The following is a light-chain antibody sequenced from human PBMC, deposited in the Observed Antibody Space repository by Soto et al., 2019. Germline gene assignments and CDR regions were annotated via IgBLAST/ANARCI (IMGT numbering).Light chain of an antibody. CDR3: SSYSTSATAYV. V-gene: IGLV2-14*01. Sequence: QSALTQPASVSGSPGQSITISCTGSSSDVDNGYNSVSWYQQHPGKAPKLMIYEVRNRPSGVSNRFSGSTSGNTASLTISGLQAEDEADYYCSSYSTSATAYVFGTGTKVTVL. CDR1: SSDVDNGYNS. J-gene: IGLJ1*01. CDR2: EVR.